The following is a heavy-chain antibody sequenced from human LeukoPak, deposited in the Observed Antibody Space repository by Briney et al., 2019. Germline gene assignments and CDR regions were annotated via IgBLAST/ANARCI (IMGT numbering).Heavy chain of an antibody. CDR1: GFTFHHYA. V-gene: IGHV3-9*01. D-gene: IGHD6-13*01. Sequence: PGRSLSLSCGASGFTFHHYAMHWVRQPSAKGREGVLGISWNSGSISYADSVKGRFTTARDNAKNSLYLQMNSLRAEDTALYYCAKEGRSIAAAGGTHWFDPWGQGTLVTVSS. CDR3: AKEGRSIAAAGGTHWFDP. J-gene: IGHJ5*02. CDR2: ISWNSGSI.